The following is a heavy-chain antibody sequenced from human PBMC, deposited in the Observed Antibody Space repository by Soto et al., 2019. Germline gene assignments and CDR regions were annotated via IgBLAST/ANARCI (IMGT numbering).Heavy chain of an antibody. Sequence: GGSLRLSCSASGFTFSSYAMHWVRQAPGKGLEYVSAISSNGGSTYYADSVKGRFTISRDNSKNTLYLQMSSLRAEDTAVYYCVKGLTLGIFGVVTHDYFDYWGQGTLVTVSS. J-gene: IGHJ4*02. CDR2: ISSNGGST. CDR3: VKGLTLGIFGVVTHDYFDY. CDR1: GFTFSSYA. D-gene: IGHD3-3*01. V-gene: IGHV3-64D*08.